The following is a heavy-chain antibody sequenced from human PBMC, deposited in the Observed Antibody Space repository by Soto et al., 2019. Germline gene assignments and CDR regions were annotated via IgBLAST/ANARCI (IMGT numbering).Heavy chain of an antibody. CDR1: GGSISGFY. J-gene: IGHJ4*02. CDR2: IYSSGTT. Sequence: SETLSLTCTVAGGSISGFYWSWVRQPAGKGLEWIGRIYSSGTTKYNPSLRNRVTMSVDTSTDQYSLNLASMTAADTAVYFCARGPFCGDDCYFDGWGQGTQVTVS. CDR3: ARGPFCGDDCYFDG. V-gene: IGHV4-4*07. D-gene: IGHD2-21*02.